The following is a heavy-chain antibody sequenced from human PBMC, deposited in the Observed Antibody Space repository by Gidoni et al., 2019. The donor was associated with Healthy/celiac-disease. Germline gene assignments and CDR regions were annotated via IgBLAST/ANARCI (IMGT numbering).Heavy chain of an antibody. J-gene: IGHJ5*02. D-gene: IGHD6-19*01. Sequence: EVQLLESGGGLVQPGGSLRLSCAASGFTFSSYAMSWVRQAPGKGLEWVSAISGSGGSTYYADSVKGRFTISRDNSKNTLYLQMNSLRAEDTAVYYCAKVNSSGWYGARVDWFDPWGQGTLVTVSS. V-gene: IGHV3-23*01. CDR3: AKVNSSGWYGARVDWFDP. CDR1: GFTFSSYA. CDR2: ISGSGGST.